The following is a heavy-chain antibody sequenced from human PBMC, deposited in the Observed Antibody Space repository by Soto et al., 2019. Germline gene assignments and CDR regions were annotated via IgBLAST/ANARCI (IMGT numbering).Heavy chain of an antibody. CDR2: IWYDGSNK. V-gene: IGHV3-33*01. CDR3: AVTTVTPLVDAFDI. D-gene: IGHD4-17*01. Sequence: QVQLVESGGGVVQPGRSLRLSCAASGFTFSSYGMHWVRQAPGKGLEWVAVIWYDGSNKYYADSVKGRFTISRDNSKNTLYLQMNSLRAEDTAVYYCAVTTVTPLVDAFDIWGQGTMVTVSS. CDR1: GFTFSSYG. J-gene: IGHJ3*02.